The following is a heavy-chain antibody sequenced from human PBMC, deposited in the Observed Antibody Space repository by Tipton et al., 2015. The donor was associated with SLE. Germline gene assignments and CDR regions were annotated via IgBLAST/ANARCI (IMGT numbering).Heavy chain of an antibody. V-gene: IGHV1-46*01. CDR1: GGTFSSYA. CDR3: VRDGSSSSYFDF. D-gene: IGHD6-13*01. CDR2: INPSAGST. J-gene: IGHJ4*02. Sequence: QLVQSGAEVKKPGSSVKVSCKASGGTFSSYAISWVRQAPGQGLEWMGVINPSAGSTFYAQKFQGRVTMTRDTSTSTVYMELSSLRSEDTAVYYCVRDGSSSSYFDFWGQGTLVTVSS.